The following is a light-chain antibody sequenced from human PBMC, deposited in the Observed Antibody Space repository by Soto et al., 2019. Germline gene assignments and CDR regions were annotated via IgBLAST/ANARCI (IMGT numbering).Light chain of an antibody. Sequence: DIQMTQSPSTLSASVGDRFTITCRASQIISSWLAWYQQKPGKAPKLLIYDASSLESGVPSRFSGSGSGTEFTLTISSLQPDDFATYYCQQYNSYEGTFGQGTKVEIK. CDR2: DAS. V-gene: IGKV1-5*01. CDR1: QIISSW. J-gene: IGKJ1*01. CDR3: QQYNSYEGT.